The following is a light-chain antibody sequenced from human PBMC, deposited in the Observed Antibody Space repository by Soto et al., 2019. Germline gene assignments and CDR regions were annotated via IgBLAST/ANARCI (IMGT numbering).Light chain of an antibody. J-gene: IGKJ1*01. V-gene: IGKV1-5*03. CDR2: KVS. Sequence: TQMPQSRSTLCASVGASVSITCRASQSISTYLAWYQQKPGKAPKLLIYKVSSLESGAPSRFSGSGSGTEFTLTISSLQPDDFATYYCQHYNSYRWTFGQGTKVDIK. CDR1: QSISTY. CDR3: QHYNSYRWT.